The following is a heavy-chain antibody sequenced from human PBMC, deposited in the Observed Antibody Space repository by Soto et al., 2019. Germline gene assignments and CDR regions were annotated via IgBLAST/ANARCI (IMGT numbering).Heavy chain of an antibody. CDR3: ARGSYYYDSSGYYHY. D-gene: IGHD3-22*01. J-gene: IGHJ4*02. Sequence: QVQLQESGPGLVKPSQTLSLTCTVSGGSISSGDYYWSWIRQPPGKGLEWFGYIYYSGSTYYNPTLQSRVTISVDTSKNQFSLKLSSVTAADTAVYYCARGSYYYDSSGYYHYRGQGTLVTVSS. CDR2: IYYSGST. CDR1: GGSISSGDYY. V-gene: IGHV4-30-4*01.